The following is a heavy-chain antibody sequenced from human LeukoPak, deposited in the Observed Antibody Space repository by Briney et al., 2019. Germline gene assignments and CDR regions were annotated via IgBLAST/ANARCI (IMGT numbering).Heavy chain of an antibody. CDR3: ARHVAAAGGNWYFDL. V-gene: IGHV4-39*01. CDR2: ISYSGST. CDR1: GGSTSSTNYY. J-gene: IGHJ2*01. Sequence: SETLSLTCTVSGGSTSSTNYYGGWIRQPPGKGLEWIGSISYSGSTYYNPSLKSRVTISVDTSQNQFSLKLSSVTAADTAVYYCARHVAAAGGNWYFDLWGRGTLVTVSS. D-gene: IGHD6-13*01.